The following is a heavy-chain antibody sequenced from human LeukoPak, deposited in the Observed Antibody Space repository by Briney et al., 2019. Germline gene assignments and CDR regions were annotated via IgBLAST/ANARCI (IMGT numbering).Heavy chain of an antibody. CDR3: ARVFDSGSQAYFYYMDV. Sequence: SEALSLTCTVSGGSISSSSYYWGWIRQPPGKGLEWIGSIYYSGSTYYNPSLKSRVTISVDTSKNQFSLKLSSVTAADTAVYYCARVFDSGSQAYFYYMDVWGKGTTVTISS. J-gene: IGHJ6*03. CDR1: GGSISSSSYY. D-gene: IGHD3-10*01. CDR2: IYYSGST. V-gene: IGHV4-39*07.